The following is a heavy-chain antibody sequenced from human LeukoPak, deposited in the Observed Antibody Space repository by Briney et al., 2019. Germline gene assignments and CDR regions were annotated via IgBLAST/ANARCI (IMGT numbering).Heavy chain of an antibody. V-gene: IGHV4-39*01. CDR2: IYYSGST. CDR3: ARHSSGFDY. CDR1: GGSISSSSYY. D-gene: IGHD6-19*01. J-gene: IGHJ4*02. Sequence: KPSETLSLTCTVSGGSISSSSYYWGWIRQPPGKGLEWIGSIYYSGSTYYNPSLKSRVTISVDTSKNQFSLKLSSVTAADTAVYYCARHSSGFDYWGQGTLVTVSP.